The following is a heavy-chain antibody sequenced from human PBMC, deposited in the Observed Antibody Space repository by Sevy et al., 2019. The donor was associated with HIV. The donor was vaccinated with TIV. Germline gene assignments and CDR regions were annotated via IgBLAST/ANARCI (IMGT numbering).Heavy chain of an antibody. D-gene: IGHD3-3*01. CDR1: GGSFSGYY. V-gene: IGHV4-34*01. J-gene: IGHJ6*02. CDR2: INHSGST. CDR3: ARVTTYYDFWSGTRRNYYYGMDV. Sequence: ETLSLTCAVYGGSFSGYYWSWIRQPPGKGLEWIGEINHSGSTNYNPSLKSRVTISVDTSKNQFSLKLSSVTAADTAVYYCARVTTYYDFWSGTRRNYYYGMDVWGQGTTVTVSS.